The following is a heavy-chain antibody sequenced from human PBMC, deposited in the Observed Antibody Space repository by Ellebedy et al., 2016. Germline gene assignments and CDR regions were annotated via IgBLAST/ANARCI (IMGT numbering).Heavy chain of an antibody. V-gene: IGHV4-4*07. J-gene: IGHJ4*02. D-gene: IGHD1-7*01. CDR1: GDSINSYY. Sequence: SETLSLTXTVPGDSINSYYWSWIRQPAGKGLEWIGRIYSSGSTNYNPSLKSRVTMSVDTSKNQFSLKLSSVTAADTAMFYCAREYRPFANYYYFDSWGQGTLVTVSS. CDR3: AREYRPFANYYYFDS. CDR2: IYSSGST.